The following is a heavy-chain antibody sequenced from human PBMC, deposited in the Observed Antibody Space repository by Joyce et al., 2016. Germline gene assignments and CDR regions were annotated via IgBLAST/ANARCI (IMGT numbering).Heavy chain of an antibody. CDR1: GFTFSTSG. CDR2: ISNDGGIT. Sequence: EVQLLESGGGLVQPGGSLRLSCAASGFTFSTSGMSWVRQAPWKGLERVSGISNDGGITYYADSVKGRFTISRDNSKNTLYLQMNSLRSEDTAVYYCAKGGGSSAYYFEYWGQGTLVTVSS. J-gene: IGHJ4*02. V-gene: IGHV3-23*01. D-gene: IGHD1-26*01. CDR3: AKGGGSSAYYFEY.